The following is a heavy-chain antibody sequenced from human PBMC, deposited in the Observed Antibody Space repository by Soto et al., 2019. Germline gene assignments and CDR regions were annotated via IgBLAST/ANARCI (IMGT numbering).Heavy chain of an antibody. D-gene: IGHD1-26*01. J-gene: IGHJ4*01. CDR1: GGTFSSYI. CDR2: ISPTVGIP. Sequence: QVHLVQSGAEVKKPGSSVTVSCKASGGTFSSYIISWVRQAPGQGLEWMGRISPTVGIPNYAQKFQGRVTFSAVRCTSTAYVEMNGLGSEDTAMFYCATLGSGSYVYWGRGHLVTVSS. V-gene: IGHV1-69*02. CDR3: ATLGSGSYVY.